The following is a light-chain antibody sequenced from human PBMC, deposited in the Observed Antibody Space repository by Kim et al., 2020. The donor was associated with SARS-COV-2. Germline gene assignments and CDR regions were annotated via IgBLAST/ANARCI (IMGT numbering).Light chain of an antibody. V-gene: IGLV3-19*01. J-gene: IGLJ2*01. CDR1: SLRSYY. CDR2: GKN. CDR3: NSRDSNDNVV. Sequence: VALGQTVRITCQGDSLRSYYATWYQQKPGQAPIVVIYGKNNRPSGIPDRFSGSSSGNTASLTITGTQTGDEADYYCNSRDSNDNVVFGGGTQLTVL.